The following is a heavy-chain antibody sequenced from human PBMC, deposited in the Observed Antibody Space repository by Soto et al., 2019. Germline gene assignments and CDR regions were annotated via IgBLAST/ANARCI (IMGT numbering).Heavy chain of an antibody. CDR2: IIPILGIA. J-gene: IGHJ3*02. V-gene: IGHV1-69*04. CDR1: GGTFSSYT. D-gene: IGHD4-17*01. Sequence: SVKVSCKASGGTFSSYTISWVRQAPGQGLEWMGRIIPILGIANYAQKFQGRVTITADKSTSTAYMELSSLRSEDTAVYYCARDSMYGANAFDIWGQGTMVTVSS. CDR3: ARDSMYGANAFDI.